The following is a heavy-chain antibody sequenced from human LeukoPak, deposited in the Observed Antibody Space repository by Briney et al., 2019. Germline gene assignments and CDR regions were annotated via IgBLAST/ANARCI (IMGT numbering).Heavy chain of an antibody. CDR1: GFTFSSYA. CDR3: AKDTFSGYYGMDV. V-gene: IGHV3-30-3*01. J-gene: IGHJ6*02. CDR2: ISYDGSNK. Sequence: AGGSLRLSCAASGFTFSSYAMHWVRQAPGKGLGWVAVISYDGSNKYYADSVKGRFTISRDNAKNSLYLQMNSLRAEDTALYYCAKDTFSGYYGMDVWGQGTTVTVSS. D-gene: IGHD3-10*01.